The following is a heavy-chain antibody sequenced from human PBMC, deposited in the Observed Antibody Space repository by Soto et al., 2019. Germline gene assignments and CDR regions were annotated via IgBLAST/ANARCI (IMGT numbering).Heavy chain of an antibody. CDR2: INPSGGST. CDR1: GYTFTSYY. D-gene: IGHD2-2*01. V-gene: IGHV1-46*01. Sequence: ASVEVSCKASGYTFTSYYMHWVRQAPGEGLEWMGIINPSGGSTSYAQKFQGRVTMTRDTSTSTVYMELSSLRSEDTAVYYCAREQDIVVVPAATTRYYYYGMDVWGQGTTVTVSS. CDR3: AREQDIVVVPAATTRYYYYGMDV. J-gene: IGHJ6*02.